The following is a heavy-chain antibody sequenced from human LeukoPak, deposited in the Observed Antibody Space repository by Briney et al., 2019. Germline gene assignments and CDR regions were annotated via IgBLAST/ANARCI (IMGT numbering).Heavy chain of an antibody. CDR2: IWYDGSYK. D-gene: IGHD3-10*01. V-gene: IGHV3-33*06. CDR1: GFTFSSNG. CDR3: AKDRERNSAPKFDY. Sequence: GESLRLSCAAAGFTFSSNGMHWVRQAPGKGLEWVAVIWYDGSYKYYADSVKGRFTISRDNSKNTLYLQMNSLRAEDTAVYYCAKDRERNSAPKFDYWGQGTLVTVSS. J-gene: IGHJ4*02.